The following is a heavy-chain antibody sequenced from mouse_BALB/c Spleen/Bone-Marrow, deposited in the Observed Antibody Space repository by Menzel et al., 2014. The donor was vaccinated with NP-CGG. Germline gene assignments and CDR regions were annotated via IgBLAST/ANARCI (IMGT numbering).Heavy chain of an antibody. CDR3: ARGGNYQAWFAY. Sequence: DVQLQESGPELVKPGASVKISCKASGYSFTGYFMNWVMQSHGKSLEWIGRINPYNGDTFYNQKFKGKATLTVDKSSSTAHMELRSLASEDSAVYYCARGGNYQAWFAYWGQGTLVTVSA. V-gene: IGHV1-20*02. CDR2: INPYNGDT. D-gene: IGHD2-1*01. J-gene: IGHJ3*01. CDR1: GYSFTGYF.